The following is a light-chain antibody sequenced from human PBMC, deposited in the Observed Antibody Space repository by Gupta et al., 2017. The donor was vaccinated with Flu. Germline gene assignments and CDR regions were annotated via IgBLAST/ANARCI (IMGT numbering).Light chain of an antibody. J-gene: IGLJ2*01. CDR1: NIGSKN. CDR3: QVWDTSTDHPGVV. CDR2: DDS. Sequence: GKTASITCGGNNIGSKNVHWYQQKPGQAPVLVVQDDSDRPSGIPERFSGSNSGNTATLTISRVEAGDEADYYCQVWDTSTDHPGVVFGGGTKLTVL. V-gene: IGLV3-21*03.